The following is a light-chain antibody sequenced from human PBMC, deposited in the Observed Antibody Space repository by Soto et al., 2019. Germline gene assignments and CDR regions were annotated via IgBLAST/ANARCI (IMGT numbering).Light chain of an antibody. J-gene: IGKJ1*01. CDR2: GTS. CDR3: LQDRSYPRT. CDR1: QDIRNE. V-gene: IGKV1-6*01. Sequence: AIQMTQSPSSLSASVGGRVTITCRASQDIRNELGWYQQRPGKAPKALIYGTSNLQSGVPSRFSGSGFDTDFTLTISSLQPEDFATYYCLQDRSYPRTFGQGTKVESK.